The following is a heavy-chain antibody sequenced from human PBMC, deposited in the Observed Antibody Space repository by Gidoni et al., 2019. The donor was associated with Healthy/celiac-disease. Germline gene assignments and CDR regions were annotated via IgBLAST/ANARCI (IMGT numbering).Heavy chain of an antibody. V-gene: IGHV3-21*01. CDR3: ARGGYYYGSGSYHDAFDI. CDR1: GFTLSSYS. Sequence: EVQLVESGGGLVKPGGSLRLSCAASGFTLSSYSMNWVRPAPGKGLEGVAPIRMSSNYRYYADSVKGRVTISRDNAKNSLYLQMNSLRAEDTAVYYCARGGYYYGSGSYHDAFDIWGQGTMVTVSS. CDR2: IRMSSNYR. D-gene: IGHD3-10*01. J-gene: IGHJ3*02.